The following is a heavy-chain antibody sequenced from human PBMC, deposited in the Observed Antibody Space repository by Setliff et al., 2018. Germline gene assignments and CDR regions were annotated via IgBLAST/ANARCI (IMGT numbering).Heavy chain of an antibody. Sequence: ASVKVSCKTSGYSFTDFYIHWVRHAPGHGLEWLGRLNPRTGGTNLPQRFQGRVTMTRDTSMKTAFLEMSWLTSDGTAIFYCAKGGGRLSISQSYFHMDVWGAGTTVTVSS. V-gene: IGHV1-2*06. D-gene: IGHD3-16*01. CDR3: AKGGGRLSISQSYFHMDV. CDR2: LNPRTGGT. J-gene: IGHJ6*03. CDR1: GYSFTDFY.